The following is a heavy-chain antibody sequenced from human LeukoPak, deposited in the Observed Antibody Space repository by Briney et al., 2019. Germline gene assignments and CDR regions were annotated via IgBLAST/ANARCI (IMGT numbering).Heavy chain of an antibody. Sequence: SETLSLTCTVSGGSISSGGYYWSWIRQHPGKGLEWIGYIYYSGSTYYNPSLKSRVTLSVDTSKNQFSLKLSSVTAADTAVYYWARGSSGYDYAYFDYWGQGTLVTVSS. D-gene: IGHD5-12*01. V-gene: IGHV4-31*03. CDR1: GGSISSGGYY. CDR3: ARGSSGYDYAYFDY. J-gene: IGHJ4*02. CDR2: IYYSGST.